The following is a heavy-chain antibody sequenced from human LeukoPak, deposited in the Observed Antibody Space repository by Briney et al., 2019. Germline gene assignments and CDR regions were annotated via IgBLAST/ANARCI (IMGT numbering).Heavy chain of an antibody. D-gene: IGHD3-16*01. CDR3: ARGAWGYSVHFDN. V-gene: IGHV3-74*01. CDR2: INSDGTDT. J-gene: IGHJ4*02. CDR1: GFTLSSFW. Sequence: TGGSLRLSCATSGFTLSSFWMHWVRQPPGKGLVWVSRINSDGTDTDYADSAKGRFTISRDNTKNTVYLQMNSLGAEDTAVYYCARGAWGYSVHFDNWGQGVLVTVSS.